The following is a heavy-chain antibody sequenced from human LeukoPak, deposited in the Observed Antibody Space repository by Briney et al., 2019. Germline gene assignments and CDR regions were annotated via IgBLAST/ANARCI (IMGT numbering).Heavy chain of an antibody. Sequence: SETLSLTCTVSGGSISSYYWSWIRQPPGKGLEWIGYIYYSGSTNYNPSLKSRVTISVDTSKNQFSLTLSSVTAADTAMYFCAKQLAEALNWFDPWGQGTLVTVSS. V-gene: IGHV4-59*08. CDR1: GGSISSYY. CDR2: IYYSGST. D-gene: IGHD6-19*01. J-gene: IGHJ5*02. CDR3: AKQLAEALNWFDP.